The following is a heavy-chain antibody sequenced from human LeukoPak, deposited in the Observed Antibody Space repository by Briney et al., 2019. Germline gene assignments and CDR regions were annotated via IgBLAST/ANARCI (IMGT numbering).Heavy chain of an antibody. Sequence: EASVKVSCKASGYTFTSYGISWVRQAPGQGREGVGWISAYNGNTNYAQKLQGRVTMTTDTSMSTAYMELRSLRSDDTAVYYCARDSGGYSYGPHLLFDYWGQGTLVTVSS. V-gene: IGHV1-18*01. CDR3: ARDSGGYSYGPHLLFDY. CDR2: ISAYNGNT. J-gene: IGHJ4*02. D-gene: IGHD5-18*01. CDR1: GYTFTSYG.